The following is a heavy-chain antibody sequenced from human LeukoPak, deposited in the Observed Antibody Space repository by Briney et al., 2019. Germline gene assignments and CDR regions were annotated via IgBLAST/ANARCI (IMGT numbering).Heavy chain of an antibody. J-gene: IGHJ2*01. V-gene: IGHV1-18*01. Sequence: GASVKVSCKASGYTFTSYGISWVRQAPGQGLDWMGWISAYNGNTNYAQKLQGRVTMTTDTSTSTAYMELRSLRSDDTAVYYCARAWAGTPNWYFDLWGRGTLVTVSS. D-gene: IGHD6-19*01. CDR2: ISAYNGNT. CDR1: GYTFTSYG. CDR3: ARAWAGTPNWYFDL.